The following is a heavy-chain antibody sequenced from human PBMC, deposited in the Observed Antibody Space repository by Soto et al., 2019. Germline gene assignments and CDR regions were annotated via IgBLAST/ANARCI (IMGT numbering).Heavy chain of an antibody. D-gene: IGHD6-13*01. CDR1: GYTFTGYY. CDR3: AAGLYFFDY. Sequence: SCKASGYTFTGYYMHWVRQAPGKGLDWVALISSDGSNKYYPDSVKGRFTISRDNSKNTLYLQMNSLRSEDTAVYYCAAGLYFFDYCGQGTLVTVSS. CDR2: ISSDGSNK. V-gene: IGHV3-30*03. J-gene: IGHJ4*02.